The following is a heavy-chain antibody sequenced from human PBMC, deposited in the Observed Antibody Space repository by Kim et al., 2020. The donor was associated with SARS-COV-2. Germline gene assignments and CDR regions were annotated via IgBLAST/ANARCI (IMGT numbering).Heavy chain of an antibody. D-gene: IGHD3-10*01. CDR1: GFTFSSYA. Sequence: GGSLRLSCAASGFTFSSYAMHWVRQAPGKGLEWVAVISYDGSNKYYADSVKGRFTISRDNSKNTLYLQMNSLRAEDTAVYYCARDPVVYYGSGSEVIVNWFDPWGQGTLVTVSS. CDR2: ISYDGSNK. J-gene: IGHJ5*02. V-gene: IGHV3-30*04. CDR3: ARDPVVYYGSGSEVIVNWFDP.